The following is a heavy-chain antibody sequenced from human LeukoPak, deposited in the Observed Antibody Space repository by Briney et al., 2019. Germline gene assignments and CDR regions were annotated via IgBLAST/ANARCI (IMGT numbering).Heavy chain of an antibody. J-gene: IGHJ1*01. CDR2: MNTNSGNT. CDR3: ARVRSRYSSGWVVPGDFQH. V-gene: IGHV1-8*01. D-gene: IGHD6-19*01. CDR1: GYTFTSYD. Sequence: ASVTVSCKASGYTFTSYDINWVRQAPGQGLEWMGWMNTNSGNTVYAQKFQGRVTMTRNTSISTAYMELSSLRSEDTAVYYCARVRSRYSSGWVVPGDFQHWGQGTLVTVSS.